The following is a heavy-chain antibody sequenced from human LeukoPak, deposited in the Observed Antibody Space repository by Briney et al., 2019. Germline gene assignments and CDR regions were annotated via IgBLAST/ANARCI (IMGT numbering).Heavy chain of an antibody. J-gene: IGHJ4*02. D-gene: IGHD1-26*01. V-gene: IGHV3-21*01. CDR2: ISSSSSYI. CDR3: ARNIVGAPPGFDY. CDR1: GFTFSIYS. Sequence: TGGSLRLSCAASGFTFSIYSMNWVRQAPGKGLEWVSSISSSSSYIYYADSVKGRFTISRDNAKNSLYLQMNSLRAEDTAVYYCARNIVGAPPGFDYWGQGTLVTVSS.